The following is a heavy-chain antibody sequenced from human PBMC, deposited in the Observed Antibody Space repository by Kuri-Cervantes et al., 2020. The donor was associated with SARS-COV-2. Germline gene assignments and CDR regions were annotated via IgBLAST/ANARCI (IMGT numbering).Heavy chain of an antibody. CDR2: ISSSSSYI. CDR3: ARDPGRVGYCSSTSCYTPDY. D-gene: IGHD2-2*02. CDR1: GFTFSSYS. Sequence: GESLKISCAASGFTFSSYSMNWVRQAPGKGLEWVSSISSSSSYIYYADSVKGRFTISRDNAKNSLYLQMNSLRAEDTAVYYCARDPGRVGYCSSTSCYTPDYWGQGTLVTVSS. V-gene: IGHV3-21*01. J-gene: IGHJ4*02.